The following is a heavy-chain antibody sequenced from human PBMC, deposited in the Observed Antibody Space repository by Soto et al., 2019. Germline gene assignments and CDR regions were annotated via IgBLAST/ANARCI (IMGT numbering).Heavy chain of an antibody. Sequence: PXATLSLTCTVSGGSISSYYWSWIRQPAGKGLEWIGRIYTSVSTNYNPSLKSRVTMSVDTSKNQFSLKLSSVTAADTAVYYCARLRGYSSSSAWETYYYYGMDVWGQGTTVTVPS. V-gene: IGHV4-4*07. CDR2: IYTSVST. J-gene: IGHJ6*02. CDR1: GGSISSYY. CDR3: ARLRGYSSSSAWETYYYYGMDV. D-gene: IGHD6-6*01.